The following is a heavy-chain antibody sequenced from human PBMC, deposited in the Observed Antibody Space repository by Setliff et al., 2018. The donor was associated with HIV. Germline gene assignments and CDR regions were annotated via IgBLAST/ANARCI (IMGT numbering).Heavy chain of an antibody. CDR1: GGSISNHY. V-gene: IGHV4-59*11. Sequence: PSETLSLTCTVSGGSISNHYWGWIRQPPGKGLEFIGNIHYSGSTDYNPSIKSRVTMSVDMSKNQLSVRLTSVTAADTAVYFCARDVARFDYDTGGYYVSHFDYWGQGIQVTVSS. CDR3: ARDVARFDYDTGGYYVSHFDY. CDR2: IHYSGST. D-gene: IGHD3-22*01. J-gene: IGHJ4*02.